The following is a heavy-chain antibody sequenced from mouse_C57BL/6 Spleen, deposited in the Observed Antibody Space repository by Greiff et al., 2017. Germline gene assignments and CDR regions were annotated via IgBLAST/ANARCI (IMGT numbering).Heavy chain of an antibody. J-gene: IGHJ1*03. CDR3: ARRTTVVAKDWYFDV. V-gene: IGHV1-55*01. D-gene: IGHD1-1*01. CDR2: IYPGSGST. CDR1: GYTFTSYW. Sequence: QVQLQQPGAELVKPGASVKMSCKASGYTFTSYWITWVKQRPGQGLEWIGDIYPGSGSTNYNEKFKNKATLTVDTSSSTAYMQLSSLTSEDSAVYYCARRTTVVAKDWYFDVWGTGTTVTVSS.